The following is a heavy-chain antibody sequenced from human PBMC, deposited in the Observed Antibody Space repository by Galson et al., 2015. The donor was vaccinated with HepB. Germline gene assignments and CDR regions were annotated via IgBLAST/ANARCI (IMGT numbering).Heavy chain of an antibody. D-gene: IGHD3-3*01. V-gene: IGHV3-9*01. CDR2: ISWNSGSI. Sequence: SLRLSCAASGFTFDDYAMHWVRHAPGKGLEWVSGISWNSGSIGYADSVKGRFTISRDNAKNSLYLQMNSLRAEDTALYYCAKALGDFWSGYYRLWGQGTLVTVSS. J-gene: IGHJ4*02. CDR1: GFTFDDYA. CDR3: AKALGDFWSGYYRL.